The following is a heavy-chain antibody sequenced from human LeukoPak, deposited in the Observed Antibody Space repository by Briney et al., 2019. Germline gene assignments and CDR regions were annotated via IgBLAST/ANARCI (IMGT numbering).Heavy chain of an antibody. CDR2: TYYRSKWYN. J-gene: IGHJ2*01. V-gene: IGHV6-1*01. D-gene: IGHD6-19*01. Sequence: SQTLSLTCAISGDSVSSNSAAWNWIRQSPSRGLEWLGRTYYRSKWYNDYAVSVKSRITINPDTSKNQFSLQLNSVTPEDTAVYYCARGGTEKQWLANPGDQNWYFDPWGRGTLVTVSS. CDR3: ARGGTEKQWLANPGDQNWYFDP. CDR1: GDSVSSNSAA.